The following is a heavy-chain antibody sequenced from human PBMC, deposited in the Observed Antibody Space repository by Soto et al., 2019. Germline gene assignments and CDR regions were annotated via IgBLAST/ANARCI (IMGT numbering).Heavy chain of an antibody. CDR2: IIPIFGTA. D-gene: IGHD2-15*01. V-gene: IGHV1-69*06. CDR3: ARDRGQRYCXGGSCYLVERLYNWFDP. J-gene: IGHJ5*02. CDR1: GGTFSSYA. Sequence: ASVKVSCKASGGTFSSYAISWVRQAPGQGLEWMGGIIPIFGTANYAQKFQGRVTITADKSTSTAYMELSSLRSEDTAVYYCARDRGQRYCXGGSCYLVERLYNWFDPWGQGTLVTVSS.